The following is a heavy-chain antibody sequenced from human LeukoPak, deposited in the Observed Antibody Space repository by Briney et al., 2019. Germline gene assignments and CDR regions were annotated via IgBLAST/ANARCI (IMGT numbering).Heavy chain of an antibody. J-gene: IGHJ4*02. CDR1: GFTFSSYW. Sequence: GGSLRLSCAASGFTFSSYWMSWVRQAPGKGLEWVANIKQDGSEKYYVDSVKGRFTISRDNAKNSLYLQMNSLRAEDTAVYYCARVANGVLYYFDYWGQGTLVTVSS. CDR2: IKQDGSEK. D-gene: IGHD2-8*01. CDR3: ARVANGVLYYFDY. V-gene: IGHV3-7*05.